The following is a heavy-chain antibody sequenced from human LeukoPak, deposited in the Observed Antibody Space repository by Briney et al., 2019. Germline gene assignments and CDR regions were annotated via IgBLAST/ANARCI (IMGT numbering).Heavy chain of an antibody. V-gene: IGHV3-74*01. J-gene: IGHJ6*02. CDR3: ARGSGTYYDFWSGYFGYYYGMDV. Sequence: GGSLRLSCAASGFTFSSYWMHWVRQAPGKGLVWVSRINSDGSSTSYADSVKGRSTISRDNAKNTLYLQMNSLRAEDTAVYYCARGSGTYYDFWSGYFGYYYGMDVWGQRTTVTVSS. CDR1: GFTFSSYW. CDR2: INSDGSST. D-gene: IGHD3-3*01.